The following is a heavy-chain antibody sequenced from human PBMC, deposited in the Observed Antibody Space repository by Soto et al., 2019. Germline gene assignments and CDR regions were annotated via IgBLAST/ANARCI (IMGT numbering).Heavy chain of an antibody. Sequence: QVQLQESGPGLVKPSETLSLTCTVSGGSISSYYWSWIRQPPGKGLEWIGYIYYSGSTNYNPSLKSRVTISVDTSKNQFSLKLSSVTAADTAVYYCARSYSSSSGYYYYMDVWGKGTTVTVSS. J-gene: IGHJ6*03. CDR2: IYYSGST. CDR3: ARSYSSSSGYYYYMDV. D-gene: IGHD6-6*01. CDR1: GGSISSYY. V-gene: IGHV4-59*01.